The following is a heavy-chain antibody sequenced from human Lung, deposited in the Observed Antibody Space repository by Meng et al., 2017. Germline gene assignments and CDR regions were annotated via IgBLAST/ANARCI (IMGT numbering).Heavy chain of an antibody. CDR1: GFTFTDHW. Sequence: EVQFVQPGGGLVRAGGSLRLSWAASGFTFTDHWMHWVRQGPGKGLVWVSRINRDGTKPTYADSVKGRFTISRDNAKNTLYLKMNNLRAEDTAFYYCTNDRLNHWGQGALVTVFS. CDR2: INRDGTKP. V-gene: IGHV3-74*01. D-gene: IGHD1-1*01. J-gene: IGHJ1*01. CDR3: TNDRLNH.